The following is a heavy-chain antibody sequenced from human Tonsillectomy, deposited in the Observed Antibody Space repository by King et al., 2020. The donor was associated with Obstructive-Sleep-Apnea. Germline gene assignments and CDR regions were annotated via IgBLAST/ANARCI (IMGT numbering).Heavy chain of an antibody. CDR1: GGSISSSSYY. D-gene: IGHD6-13*01. J-gene: IGHJ2*01. V-gene: IGHV4-39*07. CDR3: ARDEQLIPYWYFDL. Sequence: QLQESGPGLVKPSETLSLTCTVSGGSISSSSYYWGWIRQPPGKGLEWIGSIYHSGSTYYNPSLKRRVTIPVETSKNQFSLKLISVTAADTAVYYCARDEQLIPYWYFDLWGRGTLVTVSS. CDR2: IYHSGST.